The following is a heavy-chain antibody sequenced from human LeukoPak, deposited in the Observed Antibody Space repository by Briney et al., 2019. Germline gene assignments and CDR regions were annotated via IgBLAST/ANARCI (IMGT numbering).Heavy chain of an antibody. Sequence: GGSLRLFCAASGVTFDDYAMHWVRQAPGKGLEWVSLISGDGGSTYYADSVKGRFTISRDNSKNSLYLQMNSLRTEDTALYYCAKDMTPPTATYYDILTGTFGMDVGGQGATVTVSS. CDR3: AKDMTPPTATYYDILTGTFGMDV. D-gene: IGHD3-9*01. J-gene: IGHJ6*02. V-gene: IGHV3-43*02. CDR1: GVTFDDYA. CDR2: ISGDGGST.